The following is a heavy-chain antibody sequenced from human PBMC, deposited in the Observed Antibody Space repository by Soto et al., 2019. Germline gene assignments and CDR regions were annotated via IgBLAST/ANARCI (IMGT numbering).Heavy chain of an antibody. Sequence: QERLVQSGAEVRKPGSSVKVSCKVTGVTSTRYAINWVRQAPGQGLEWMGGIVPMFGTSKYAQKFQGRVTITADTSTNIAYMELRSLRSEDTAVYYCNRGSEYDFWSGYLWGQGTLFSVSS. V-gene: IGHV1-69*06. CDR1: GVTSTRYA. CDR2: IVPMFGTS. J-gene: IGHJ4*02. CDR3: NRGSEYDFWSGYL. D-gene: IGHD3-3*01.